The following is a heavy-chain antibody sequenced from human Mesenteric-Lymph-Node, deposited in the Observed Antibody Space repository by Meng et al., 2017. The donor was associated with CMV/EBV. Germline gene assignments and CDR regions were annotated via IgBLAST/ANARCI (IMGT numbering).Heavy chain of an antibody. CDR2: IYWNDDK. J-gene: IGHJ4*02. CDR3: AHRRVYSKWVPGFDY. CDR1: GFSLSTSGVG. V-gene: IGHV2-5*01. Sequence: GPTLVKPTQTLTLTCTFSGFSLSTSGVGVGRIRQPPGKALEWLALIYWNDDKRYSPSLKSRLTITKDTSKNQVVLTMTNMNPVDTAAYYRAHRRVYSKWVPGFDYWGQGTLVTVSS. D-gene: IGHD4-11*01.